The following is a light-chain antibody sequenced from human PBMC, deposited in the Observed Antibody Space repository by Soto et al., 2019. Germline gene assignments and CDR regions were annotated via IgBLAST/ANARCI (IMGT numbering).Light chain of an antibody. Sequence: EIVLTQYPGTLSLSPGERATLSCRASQSVSSSYLAWYQQKPGQAPRLIIYGASDRATGITDRFSGSGSGTDFTLTISRLEPEDFAVYYCQQYGSSPYTFGQGTKLEIK. V-gene: IGKV3-20*01. CDR3: QQYGSSPYT. CDR2: GAS. CDR1: QSVSSSY. J-gene: IGKJ2*01.